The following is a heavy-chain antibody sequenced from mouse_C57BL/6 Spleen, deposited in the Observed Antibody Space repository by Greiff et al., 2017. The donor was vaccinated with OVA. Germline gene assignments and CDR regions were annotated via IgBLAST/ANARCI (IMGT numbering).Heavy chain of an antibody. V-gene: IGHV1-19*01. J-gene: IGHJ3*01. Sequence: EVQLQQSGPVLVKPGASVKMSCKASGYTFTDYYMNWVKQSPGKSLEWIGVINPYNGGTSYNQKFKGKATLTVDKSSSTAYMELNSLTSEDSADYYCARGDYCYEDWLADWGQGTLVTVSA. CDR3: ARGDYCYEDWLAD. CDR2: INPYNGGT. CDR1: GYTFTDYY. D-gene: IGHD1-1*01.